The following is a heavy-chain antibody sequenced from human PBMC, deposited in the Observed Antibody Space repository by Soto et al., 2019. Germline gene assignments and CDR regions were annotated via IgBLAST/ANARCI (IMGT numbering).Heavy chain of an antibody. D-gene: IGHD5-12*01. CDR1: GFTFSSYA. Sequence: GGSLRLSCAASGFTFSSYAMSWVRQAPGKGLEWVSAISGSGGSTYNADAVTGRFTISRENSKNTLNLQMNSLRAEDTAVYYCAKEGVWGVEMATRLVYWGQGTLVTVSS. J-gene: IGHJ4*02. V-gene: IGHV3-23*01. CDR2: ISGSGGST. CDR3: AKEGVWGVEMATRLVY.